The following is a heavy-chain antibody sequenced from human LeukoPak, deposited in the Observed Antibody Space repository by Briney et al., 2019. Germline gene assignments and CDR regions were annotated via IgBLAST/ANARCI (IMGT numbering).Heavy chain of an antibody. D-gene: IGHD5-12*01. J-gene: IGHJ4*02. CDR2: IYNSGSA. Sequence: PSETLSLTCTVSGRYINSGRQYWRWLRQPGGKGLEWIERIYNSGSANYNPSLKSRVTISVDTSKNQFSLKLNSVTAADTAVYYCARAYSPLDYFDYWGQGTLVTVAS. V-gene: IGHV4-61*02. CDR1: GRYINSGRQY. CDR3: ARAYSPLDYFDY.